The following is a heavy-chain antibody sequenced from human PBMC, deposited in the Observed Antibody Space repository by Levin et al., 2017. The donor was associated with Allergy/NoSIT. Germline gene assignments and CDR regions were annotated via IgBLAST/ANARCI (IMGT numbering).Heavy chain of an antibody. CDR1: GGSISSSSYY. Sequence: SETLSLTCTVSGGSISSSSYYWGWIRQPPGKGLEWIGNIYYSGSTYYNPSLKSRVTISVDTSKNQFSLKLSSVTAADTAVYYCARGSTVTQRDAFDIWGQGTMVTVSS. D-gene: IGHD4-17*01. CDR2: IYYSGST. V-gene: IGHV4-39*07. J-gene: IGHJ3*02. CDR3: ARGSTVTQRDAFDI.